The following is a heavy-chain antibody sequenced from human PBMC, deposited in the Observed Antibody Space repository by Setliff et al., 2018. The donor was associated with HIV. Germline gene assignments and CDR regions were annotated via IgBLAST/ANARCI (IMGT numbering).Heavy chain of an antibody. V-gene: IGHV4-39*02. CDR2: IYYSGNT. CDR1: GDSITSYY. Sequence: PSETLSLTCTVSGDSITSYYWGWIRQPPGKGLEWIVSIYYSGNTYYNPSLKSRVTILVDTSKNHFSLKMSSVTAADTAVYYCARPYSSSSYYYYHMDVWGKGTAVTVSS. D-gene: IGHD6-6*01. J-gene: IGHJ6*03. CDR3: ARPYSSSSYYYYHMDV.